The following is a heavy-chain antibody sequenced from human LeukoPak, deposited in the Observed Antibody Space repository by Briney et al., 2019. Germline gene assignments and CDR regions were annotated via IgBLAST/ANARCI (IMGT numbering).Heavy chain of an antibody. V-gene: IGHV1-8*01. CDR3: ARGMSPDIVVVPAAWDCYYYYGMDV. CDR2: MNPNSGNT. Sequence: ASVKVSCKASGYTFTSYDINWVRQATGQGLEWMGWMNPNSGNTGYAQKFQGRVTMTRNTSISTAYMELSSLRSEDTAVYYCARGMSPDIVVVPAAWDCYYYYGMDVWGQGTTVTVSS. J-gene: IGHJ6*02. D-gene: IGHD2-2*01. CDR1: GYTFTSYD.